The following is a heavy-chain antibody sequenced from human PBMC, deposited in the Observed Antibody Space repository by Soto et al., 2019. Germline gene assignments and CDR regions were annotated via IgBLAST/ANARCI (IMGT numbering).Heavy chain of an antibody. D-gene: IGHD3-16*01. CDR3: GGDDGGGGECDLGY. V-gene: IGHV3-30-3*01. Sequence: QVQLVESGGGVVQPGRSLRLSCAASGFTFSSYVMHWVRQTPGKGLEWVAFISHDGNNKYYADSVKGRFTISRDNSENTLYRKGDSRRAEDRVVYYGGGDDGGGGECDLGYGGQGPLVTFSS. J-gene: IGHJ4*02. CDR1: GFTFSSYV. CDR2: ISHDGNNK.